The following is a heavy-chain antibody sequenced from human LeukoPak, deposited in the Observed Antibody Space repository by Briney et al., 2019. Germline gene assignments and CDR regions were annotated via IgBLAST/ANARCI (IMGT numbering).Heavy chain of an antibody. V-gene: IGHV4-4*07. Sequence: SETLSLTCTVSGGSIISYHWIGVRQPAGKGLEWIGRIHTSGSTNYNPCLKSRVTMSLHKSKNQFPLKLTSGTAADTARFYFAGTQHGELDYWGQGVLVTVYS. CDR3: AGTQHGELDY. CDR1: GGSIISYH. CDR2: IHTSGST. D-gene: IGHD1-7*01. J-gene: IGHJ4*02.